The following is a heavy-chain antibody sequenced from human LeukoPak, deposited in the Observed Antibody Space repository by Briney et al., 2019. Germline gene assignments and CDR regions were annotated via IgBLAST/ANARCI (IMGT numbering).Heavy chain of an antibody. J-gene: IGHJ6*03. D-gene: IGHD3-22*01. Sequence: SETLSLTCTVSGGSISSYYWSWIRQPPGKGLEWIGYIYYSGSTNYNPSLKSRVTISVDTSKNQFSLKLSSVTAADTAVYYCARRSREYYYDSSGYYYYYMDVWGKGTTVTISS. CDR1: GGSISSYY. CDR3: ARRSREYYYDSSGYYYYYMDV. CDR2: IYYSGST. V-gene: IGHV4-59*01.